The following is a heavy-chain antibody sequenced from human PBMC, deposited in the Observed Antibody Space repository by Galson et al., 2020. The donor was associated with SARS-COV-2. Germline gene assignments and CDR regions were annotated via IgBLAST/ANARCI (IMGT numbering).Heavy chain of an antibody. V-gene: IGHV4-4*07. J-gene: IGHJ3*02. D-gene: IGHD3-10*01. CDR3: ARVSRDSGSYYNVDAFDI. Sequence: SETLSLTCTVSGGSISDHYWSWLRRPAVKGLNWIGRIHSSWNTNYNPSLRSRVTMPLDTSKNQFSLKLTSVTASDTAVYYCARVSRDSGSYYNVDAFDIWGQGTVVTVSS. CDR2: IHSSWNT. CDR1: GGSISDHY.